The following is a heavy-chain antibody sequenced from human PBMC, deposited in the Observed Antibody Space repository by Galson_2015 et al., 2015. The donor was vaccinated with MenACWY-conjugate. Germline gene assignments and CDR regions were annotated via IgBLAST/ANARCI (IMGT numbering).Heavy chain of an antibody. D-gene: IGHD2-2*01. CDR1: GFTFSSYW. Sequence: SLRLSCAASGFTFSSYWMHWARQAPGKGLVWVSRINSDGSSTSYADSVKGRFTISRDNAKNTLYLQMNSLRAEDTAVYYWARAAAVVVPAAIYWYFDLWGRGTLVTVSS. V-gene: IGHV3-74*01. CDR2: INSDGSST. J-gene: IGHJ2*01. CDR3: ARAAAVVVPAAIYWYFDL.